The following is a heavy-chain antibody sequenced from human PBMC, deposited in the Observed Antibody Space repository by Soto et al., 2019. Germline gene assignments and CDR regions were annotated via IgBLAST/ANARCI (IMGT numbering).Heavy chain of an antibody. CDR2: ISASSGNT. J-gene: IGHJ4*02. CDR1: GYTFATYG. CDR3: ARSGRSWNLREFDY. Sequence: RASLKVSCKASGYTFATYGFRWVRQAPGQGLEWMGWISASSGNTNYAQKLRGRVTMTTDTSTSTAYMELRSLRSDDTAVFYCARSGRSWNLREFDYWGQGTLVTVSS. D-gene: IGHD6-13*01. V-gene: IGHV1-18*01.